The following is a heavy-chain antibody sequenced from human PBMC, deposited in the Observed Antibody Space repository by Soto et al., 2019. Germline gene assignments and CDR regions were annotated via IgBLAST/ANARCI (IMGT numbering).Heavy chain of an antibody. V-gene: IGHV1-69*01. CDR3: ARTLGPSTAIDYYYGMDV. CDR1: GGTFSSYA. J-gene: IGHJ6*02. Sequence: QVQLVQSGAEVKKPGSSVKVSCKASGGTFSSYAISWVRQAPGQGLEWMGGIIPIFGTANYAQKFQGRVTITADESTSTAYMELSSLRSEDTAVYYCARTLGPSTAIDYYYGMDVWGHGTTVTVSS. D-gene: IGHD2-21*02. CDR2: IIPIFGTA.